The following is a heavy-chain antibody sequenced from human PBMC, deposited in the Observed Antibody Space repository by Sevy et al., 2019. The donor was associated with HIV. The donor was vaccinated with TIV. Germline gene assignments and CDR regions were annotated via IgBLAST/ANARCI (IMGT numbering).Heavy chain of an antibody. J-gene: IGHJ3*02. D-gene: IGHD3-22*01. CDR3: AKEGLRPYDSSSYDAGPDAFDI. CDR1: GFTFSSYG. Sequence: GGSLRLSCAASGFTFSSYGMSWVRQAPGKGLEWVSAISRSGGRTYYADSVKGRFTISRDNSKNTLYLQMNRLRAEDKVVQYCAKEGLRPYDSSSYDAGPDAFDIWGQGTMVTVSS. V-gene: IGHV3-23*01. CDR2: ISRSGGRT.